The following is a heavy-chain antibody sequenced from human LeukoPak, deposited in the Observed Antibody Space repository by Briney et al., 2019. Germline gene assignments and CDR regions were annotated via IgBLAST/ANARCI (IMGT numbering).Heavy chain of an antibody. CDR1: ARSISSYY. V-gene: IGHV4-4*07. CDR3: ARDDLPGIGYYYYGMDV. CDR2: IYTSGST. D-gene: IGHD3-3*02. J-gene: IGHJ6*02. Sequence: SQTLSLTCTVAARSISSYYGSSIRQPAGKGLEWIGRIYTSGSTNYNPSLKSRVTMSVDTSTKQFSLKRSSVTAAAPAVYYCARDDLPGIGYYYYGMDVWGQGTTVTVSS.